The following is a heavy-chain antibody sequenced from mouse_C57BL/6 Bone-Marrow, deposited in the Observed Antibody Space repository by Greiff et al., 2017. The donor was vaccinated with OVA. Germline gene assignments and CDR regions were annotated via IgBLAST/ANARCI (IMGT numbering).Heavy chain of an antibody. D-gene: IGHD1-1*01. CDR1: GYTFTSYW. CDR3: AREYYGSSYDWYFDV. CDR2: IYPGSGST. J-gene: IGHJ1*03. Sequence: QVQLQPGAELVKPGASVKMSCTASGYTFTSYWITWVKQRPGQGLEWIGDIYPGSGSTNYNEKFKSKATLTVDTSSSTAYMQLSSLTSEDSAVYYCAREYYGSSYDWYFDVWGTGTTVTVSS. V-gene: IGHV1-55*01.